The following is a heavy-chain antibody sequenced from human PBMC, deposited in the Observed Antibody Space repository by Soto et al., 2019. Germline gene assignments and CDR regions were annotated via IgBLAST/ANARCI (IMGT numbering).Heavy chain of an antibody. CDR1: GGSFSGYY. CDR2: INHSGST. V-gene: IGHV4-34*01. CDR3: AGGDPLDNWFDP. J-gene: IGHJ5*02. Sequence: SETLSLTCAVYGGSFSGYYWSWIRQPPGKWLEWIGEINHSGSTNYNPSLKSRVTISVDTSKNQFSLKLSSVTAADTAVYYCAGGDPLDNWFDPWGXGTLVNVSS.